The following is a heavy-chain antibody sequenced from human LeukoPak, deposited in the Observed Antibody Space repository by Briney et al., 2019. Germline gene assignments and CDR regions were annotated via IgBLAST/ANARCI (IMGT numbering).Heavy chain of an antibody. CDR3: AREAYDFWSGYFRRNYYYYYMDV. V-gene: IGHV3-30*03. D-gene: IGHD3-3*01. J-gene: IGHJ6*03. CDR2: ISYDGSNK. CDR1: GFTFSSYW. Sequence: GGSLRLSCAASGFTFSSYWMHWVRQAPGKGLEWVAVISYDGSNKYYADSVKGRFTISRDNSKNTLYLQMNSLRAEDTAVYYCAREAYDFWSGYFRRNYYYYYMDVWGKGTTVTVSS.